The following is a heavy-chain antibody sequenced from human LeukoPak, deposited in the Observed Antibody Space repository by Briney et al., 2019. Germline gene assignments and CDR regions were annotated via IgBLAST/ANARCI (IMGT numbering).Heavy chain of an antibody. CDR3: ARGYSYGSPDY. D-gene: IGHD5-18*01. CDR1: GGSFSGYY. Sequence: AETLSLTCAVYGGSFSGYYWSWIRQPPGKGLEWIGEIHHSGSTNYNPSLKSRVTISVDTSKNQFSLKLSSVTAADTAVYYCARGYSYGSPDYWGQGTLVTVSS. J-gene: IGHJ4*02. CDR2: IHHSGST. V-gene: IGHV4-34*01.